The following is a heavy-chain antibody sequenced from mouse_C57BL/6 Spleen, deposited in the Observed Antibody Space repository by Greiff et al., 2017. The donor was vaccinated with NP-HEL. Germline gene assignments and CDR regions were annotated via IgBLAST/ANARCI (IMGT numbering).Heavy chain of an antibody. Sequence: QVQLKQSGAELVKPGASVKMSCTASGYTFTSYWITWVKQRPGQGLEWIGAIYPGSGSTNYNEKFKSKATLTVDTSSSTAYMQLSSLTSEDSAVYYCARKGLYSSGYSPCAYWGQGTLVTVSA. CDR1: GYTFTSYW. J-gene: IGHJ3*01. CDR2: IYPGSGST. CDR3: ARKGLYSSGYSPCAY. V-gene: IGHV1-55*01. D-gene: IGHD3-2*02.